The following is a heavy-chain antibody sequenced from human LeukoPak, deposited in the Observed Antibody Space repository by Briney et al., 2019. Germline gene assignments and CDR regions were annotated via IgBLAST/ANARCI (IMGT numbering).Heavy chain of an antibody. V-gene: IGHV3-30*03. D-gene: IGHD4-23*01. Sequence: GGSLRLSCAASGFTFSSYWMSWVRQAPGKGLEWVAVISYDGSNKYYADSVKGRFTISRDDSKNTLYLQMNSLRAEDTAVYYCARGGYGGSLFDYWGQGTLVTVSS. J-gene: IGHJ4*02. CDR1: GFTFSSYW. CDR2: ISYDGSNK. CDR3: ARGGYGGSLFDY.